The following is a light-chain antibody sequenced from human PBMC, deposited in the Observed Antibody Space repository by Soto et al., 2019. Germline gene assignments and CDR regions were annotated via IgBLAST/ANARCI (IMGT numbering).Light chain of an antibody. CDR3: QSYDSSLSGL. CDR1: NSNIGAGYD. V-gene: IGLV1-40*01. J-gene: IGLJ3*02. CDR2: GNI. Sequence: QSVLTQPPSVSGAPGQRITISCTGNNSNIGAGYDVHWFQQLPGTAPKVVIYGNINRPSGVPGRFSGSKSGTSAFLAITGLQAEDEGDYYCQSYDSSLSGLFGGGTKLTVL.